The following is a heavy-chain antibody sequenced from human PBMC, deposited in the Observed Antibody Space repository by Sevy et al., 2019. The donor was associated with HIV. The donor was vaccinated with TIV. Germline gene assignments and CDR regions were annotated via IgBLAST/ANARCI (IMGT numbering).Heavy chain of an antibody. J-gene: IGHJ4*02. CDR1: GFTSGNNA. CDR3: ARGGYYYDNAAYYALDS. CDR2: IGSDGAYQ. V-gene: IGHV3-33*01. Sequence: GGSRRLSCPPMGFTSGNNALHWVRQAPGKGREGVAIIGSDGAYQYHGDSVKGRFTISRDNSKNTLYLQMNNVRVEDTAVYYCARGGYYYDNAAYYALDSWGQGTLVTVSS. D-gene: IGHD3-22*01.